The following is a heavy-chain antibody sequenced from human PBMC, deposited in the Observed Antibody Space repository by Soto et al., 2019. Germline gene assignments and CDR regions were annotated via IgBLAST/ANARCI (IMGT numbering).Heavy chain of an antibody. V-gene: IGHV3-66*01. CDR1: GFTVSSNY. CDR2: IYSGGST. D-gene: IGHD2-15*01. J-gene: IGHJ6*03. Sequence: EVQLVESGGGLVQPGGSLRLSCAASGFTVSSNYMSWVRQAPGKGLEWVSVIYSGGSTYYADSVKGRFTISRDNSKNTLYLQMNSLRAEDTAVYYCARDYCSGGSCHEYEADYYYYYMDVWGKGTTVTVSS. CDR3: ARDYCSGGSCHEYEADYYYYYMDV.